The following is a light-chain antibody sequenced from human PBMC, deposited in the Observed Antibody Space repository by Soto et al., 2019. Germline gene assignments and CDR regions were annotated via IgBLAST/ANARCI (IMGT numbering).Light chain of an antibody. CDR2: AAS. CDR1: QGISNY. Sequence: DIQMTQSPSSLSASVGDRVTITCRASQGISNYLAWYQQKPGKVPKLLIYAASTLQSGVPSRFSGSGSGTDFTLTISSLQPEDVATYYCQKYNSVPGVGPGTKVDIK. CDR3: QKYNSVPG. V-gene: IGKV1-27*01. J-gene: IGKJ3*01.